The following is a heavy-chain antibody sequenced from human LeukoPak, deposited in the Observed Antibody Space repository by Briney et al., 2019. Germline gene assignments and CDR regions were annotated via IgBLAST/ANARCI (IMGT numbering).Heavy chain of an antibody. J-gene: IGHJ4*02. CDR1: GGSISSSSYY. V-gene: IGHV4-39*01. D-gene: IGHD6-19*01. Sequence: SETLSLTCTVSGGSISSSSYYWGWIRQPPGKGLEWIGSIYYSGSTYYNPSLKSRVTISVDTSKNQFSLKLSSVTAADTAVYYCAGNSSGWYLYYSDYWGQGTLVTVSS. CDR2: IYYSGST. CDR3: AGNSSGWYLYYSDY.